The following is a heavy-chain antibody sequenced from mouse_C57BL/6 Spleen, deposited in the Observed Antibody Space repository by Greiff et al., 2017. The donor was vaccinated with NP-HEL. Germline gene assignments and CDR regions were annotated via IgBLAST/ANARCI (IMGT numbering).Heavy chain of an antibody. CDR3: ASLYYAPYYFDY. Sequence: DVQRVESGGGLVQPGGSLSLSCAASGFTFTDYYMSWVRQPPGKALEWLGFIRNKANGYTTEYSASVKGRFTISRANSQSILYLQMNALRAEDSATYYCASLYYAPYYFDYWGQGTTLTVSS. CDR1: GFTFTDYY. CDR2: IRNKANGYTT. J-gene: IGHJ2*01. D-gene: IGHD2-1*01. V-gene: IGHV7-3*01.